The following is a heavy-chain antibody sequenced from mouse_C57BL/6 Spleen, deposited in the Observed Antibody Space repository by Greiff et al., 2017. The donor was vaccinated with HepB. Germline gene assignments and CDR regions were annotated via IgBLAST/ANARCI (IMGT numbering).Heavy chain of an antibody. J-gene: IGHJ1*03. CDR2: IRSKSSNYAT. CDR3: VRDRNWGWYFDV. CDR1: GFTFNTYA. D-gene: IGHD4-1*01. V-gene: IGHV10-3*01. Sequence: EVQLVESGGGLVQPKGSLKLSCATSGFTFNTYAMHWVRQAPGKGLEWVARIRSKSSNYATYYADSVKDRFTISRDDSQSMLYLQMNNLKTEDTAMYYCVRDRNWGWYFDVWGTRTTVTVSS.